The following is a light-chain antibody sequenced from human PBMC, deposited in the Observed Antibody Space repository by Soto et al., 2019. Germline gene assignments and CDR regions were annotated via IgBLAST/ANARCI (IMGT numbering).Light chain of an antibody. CDR3: TVWDDSLRGRL. Sequence: QSVLTQPPSASGTPGQRVTISCSGSRSNIGSNYVYWYQQLPRTAPQLLIYRNNQRPSGVPDRFSGSKSGTSASLAISALRSEDEADYYCTVWDDSLRGRLFGGGTKLTVL. CDR1: RSNIGSNY. V-gene: IGLV1-47*01. CDR2: RNN. J-gene: IGLJ2*01.